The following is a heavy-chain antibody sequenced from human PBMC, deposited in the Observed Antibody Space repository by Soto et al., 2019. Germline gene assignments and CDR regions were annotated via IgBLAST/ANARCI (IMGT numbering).Heavy chain of an antibody. CDR2: ILYDGTND. D-gene: IGHD4-17*01. Sequence: QVQLVESGGGVVQPVRSLRLSCAASGFTFSDFPIHWVRQAPGKGLEWVSIILYDGTNDYYADSVKGRFTISRDNSKDEVYRQMNSLRPEDTGLYYCASVDYGASVYDYWGQGTLVTVSS. CDR1: GFTFSDFP. CDR3: ASVDYGASVYDY. J-gene: IGHJ4*02. V-gene: IGHV3-30-3*01.